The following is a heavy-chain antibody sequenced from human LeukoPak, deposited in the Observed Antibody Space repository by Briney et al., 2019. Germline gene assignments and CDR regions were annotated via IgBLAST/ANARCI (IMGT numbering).Heavy chain of an antibody. J-gene: IGHJ5*02. D-gene: IGHD3-22*01. CDR3: ARDTDYYDSSGLRRGVGYNWFDP. Sequence: SXTLXLTCTVSGYSISSGYYWGWIRPPPGKGLEWIGVIYHSGSTYYNPSLKRRVTISEETAKNKFSLKLSSVTAADTAVYYCARDTDYYDSSGLRRGVGYNWFDPWGQGTLVTVSS. CDR2: IYHSGST. V-gene: IGHV4-38-2*02. CDR1: GYSISSGYY.